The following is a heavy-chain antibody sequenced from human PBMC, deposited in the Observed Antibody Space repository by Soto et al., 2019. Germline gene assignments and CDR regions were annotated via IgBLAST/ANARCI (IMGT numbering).Heavy chain of an antibody. CDR3: ARGNHSGLQVWYFDL. J-gene: IGHJ2*01. CDR2: IIPIFGTA. CDR1: GGTFSSYT. Sequence: QVQLVQSGAEVKKPGSSVTVSCKASGGTFSSYTISWVRQAPGQGLEWMGGIIPIFGTANYAQKVQGRVTITADDSTATAYMELSSLRSEDTAVYYCARGNHSGLQVWYFDLWGRGTLVTVAS. V-gene: IGHV1-69*12. D-gene: IGHD5-12*01.